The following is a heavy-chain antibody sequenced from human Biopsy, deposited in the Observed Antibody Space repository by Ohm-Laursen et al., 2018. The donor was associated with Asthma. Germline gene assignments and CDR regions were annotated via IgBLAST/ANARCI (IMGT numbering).Heavy chain of an antibody. V-gene: IGHV4-30-4*01. CDR2: VFWSGTT. CDR1: GAYIGSRDHH. Sequence: SETLSLTCTVGGAYIGSRDHHWSWIRQSPRTGLEWIGFVFWSGTTHYNRSLERRLSISIGTTRNEFSMTLRSVTAADTAVYFCARVASYGDLYFGIDVWGPGTTVSVS. J-gene: IGHJ6*02. CDR3: ARVASYGDLYFGIDV. D-gene: IGHD4-17*01.